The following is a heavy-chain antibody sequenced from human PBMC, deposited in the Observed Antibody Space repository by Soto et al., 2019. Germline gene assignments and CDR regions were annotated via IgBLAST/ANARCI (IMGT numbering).Heavy chain of an antibody. J-gene: IGHJ6*03. CDR2: IWYDGSNK. CDR1: GFTFSSYG. D-gene: IGHD4-4*01. Sequence: GGSLRLSCAASGFTFSSYGMHWVRQAPGKGLEWVAVIWYDGSNKYYADSVKGRFTISRDNSKNTLYLQMNSLRAEDTAVYYCARDPGKTTVTPSKDYYYYMDVWGKGTTVTVSS. CDR3: ARDPGKTTVTPSKDYYYYMDV. V-gene: IGHV3-33*01.